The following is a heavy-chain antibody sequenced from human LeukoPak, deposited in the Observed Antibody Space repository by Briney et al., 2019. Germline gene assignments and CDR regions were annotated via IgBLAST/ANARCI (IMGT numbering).Heavy chain of an antibody. Sequence: SETLSLTPTLSVGSTLTDYGSSIPEPAGPELGWIGRMYTSGTTKYNPSLKRRVTMSVDTSNNQSSLTVSSVTAADTAVYYCARDQGSYYGVDVWGQGTTVTVSS. CDR3: ARDQGSYYGVDV. CDR1: VGSTLTDY. CDR2: MYTSGTT. V-gene: IGHV4-4*07. J-gene: IGHJ6*02.